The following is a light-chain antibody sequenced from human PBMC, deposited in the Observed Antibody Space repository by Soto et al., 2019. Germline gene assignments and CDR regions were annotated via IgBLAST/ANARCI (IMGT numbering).Light chain of an antibody. CDR2: GAS. J-gene: IGKJ1*01. V-gene: IGKV3-15*01. Sequence: ELVMTAATATPSGSATGRAPLSFRASQTVSTSLAWYQQKPGRAPRLLIYGASTRASGVPARFSGSGSGTEFTLTISSLQSEDSAVYYCHQYNNWWTLGQGTKVDIK. CDR1: QTVSTS. CDR3: HQYNNWWT.